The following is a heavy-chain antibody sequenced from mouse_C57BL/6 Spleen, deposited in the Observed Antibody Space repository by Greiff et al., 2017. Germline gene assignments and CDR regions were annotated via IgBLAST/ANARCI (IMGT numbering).Heavy chain of an antibody. J-gene: IGHJ4*01. CDR3: ARDVYYYGSSYAMDY. Sequence: EVQRVESGGGLVKPGGSLKLSCAASGFTFSSYAMSWVRQTPEKRLEWVATISDGGSYTYYPDNVKGRFTISRDNAKNNLYLQMSHLKSEDTAMYYCARDVYYYGSSYAMDYWGQGTSVTVSS. D-gene: IGHD1-1*01. V-gene: IGHV5-4*01. CDR1: GFTFSSYA. CDR2: ISDGGSYT.